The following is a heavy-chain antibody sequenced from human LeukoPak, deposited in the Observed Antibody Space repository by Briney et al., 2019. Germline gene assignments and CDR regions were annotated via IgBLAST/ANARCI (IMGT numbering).Heavy chain of an antibody. D-gene: IGHD3-9*01. Sequence: VASVTVSCKASGGTFSSYAISWVRQAPGQGLEWMGGIIPIFGTANYAQKFQGRVTITADESTSTAYMELSSLRSEDTAVYYCARDKYDILTGYYGPSNWFDPWGQGTLVTVSS. CDR2: IIPIFGTA. J-gene: IGHJ5*02. V-gene: IGHV1-69*13. CDR3: ARDKYDILTGYYGPSNWFDP. CDR1: GGTFSSYA.